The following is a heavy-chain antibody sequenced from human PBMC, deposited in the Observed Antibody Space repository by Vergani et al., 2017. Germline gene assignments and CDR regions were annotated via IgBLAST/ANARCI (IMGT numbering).Heavy chain of an antibody. D-gene: IGHD3-9*01. CDR1: GFSIDNGYY. CDR3: ARRSGIVYDIFSGTQYFFDC. CDR2: IYRTGRT. Sequence: QVQLQESGPGLVKPSETLSLTCAVSGFSIDNGYYWDWIRQPPGKGLEWIGSIYRTGRTHFNPSLKSRVTISVDTSNNHFSLRLNSLPAADTAVYYFARRSGIVYDIFSGTQYFFDCWGQGTLVTVSS. V-gene: IGHV4-38-2*01. J-gene: IGHJ4*02.